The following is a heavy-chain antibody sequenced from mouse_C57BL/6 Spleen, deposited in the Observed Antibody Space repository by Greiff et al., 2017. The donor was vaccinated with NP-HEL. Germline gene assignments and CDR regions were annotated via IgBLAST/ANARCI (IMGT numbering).Heavy chain of an antibody. CDR2: INPGSGGT. Sequence: VKLQESGAELVRPGTSVKVSCKASGYAFTNYLIEWVKQRPGQGLEWIGVINPGSGGTNYNEKFKGKATLTADKSSSTAYMQLSSLTSEDSAVYFCARRELGSSPFDYWGQGTTLTVSS. V-gene: IGHV1-54*01. CDR3: ARRELGSSPFDY. J-gene: IGHJ2*01. CDR1: GYAFTNYL. D-gene: IGHD1-1*01.